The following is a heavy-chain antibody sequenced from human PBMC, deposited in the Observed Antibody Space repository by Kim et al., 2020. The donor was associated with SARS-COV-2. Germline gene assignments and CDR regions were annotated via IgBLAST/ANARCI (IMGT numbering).Heavy chain of an antibody. CDR3: TREAVAGSFDY. V-gene: IGHV1-3*01. J-gene: IGHJ4*02. CDR2: NT. D-gene: IGHD6-19*01. Sequence: NTRYSQKLQARVSITRDTPATTAYLELSGLKSEDTAVYYCTREAVAGSFDYWGQGTLVTVSS.